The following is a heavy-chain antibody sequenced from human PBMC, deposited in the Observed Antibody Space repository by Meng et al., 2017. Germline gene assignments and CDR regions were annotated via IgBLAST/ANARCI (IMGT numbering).Heavy chain of an antibody. J-gene: IGHJ4*02. CDR1: VYTFTSYG. V-gene: IGHV1-46*01. Sequence: VDSRAEAQEPGASVKVACKASVYTFTSYGISWVRQAPGQGLEWMGIINPSGGSNSYAQKFQGRVTMPRDTSTSTVYMELSSLRSEDTAVYYCARTNCSGGSCYSFHFDYWGQGTLVTVFS. D-gene: IGHD2-15*01. CDR2: INPSGGSN. CDR3: ARTNCSGGSCYSFHFDY.